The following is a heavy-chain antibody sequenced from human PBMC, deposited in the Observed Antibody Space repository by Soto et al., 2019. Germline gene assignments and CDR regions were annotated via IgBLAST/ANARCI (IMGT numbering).Heavy chain of an antibody. J-gene: IGHJ5*02. Sequence: ASVKVSCKASGGTFSSYAISWVRQAPGQGLEWMGGIIPIFGTANYAQKFQGRVTITADESTSTAYMELSSLRSEDTAVYYCAGGSIVLMVYATQSAYNWFDPWGQGTLVTVSS. CDR1: GGTFSSYA. CDR2: IIPIFGTA. V-gene: IGHV1-69*13. D-gene: IGHD2-8*01. CDR3: AGGSIVLMVYATQSAYNWFDP.